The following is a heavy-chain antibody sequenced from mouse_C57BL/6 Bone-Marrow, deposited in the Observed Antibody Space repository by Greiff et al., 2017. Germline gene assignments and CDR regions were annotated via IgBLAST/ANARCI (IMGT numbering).Heavy chain of an antibody. CDR1: GYTFTSYW. Sequence: QVHVKQSGTELVKPGASVKLSCKASGYTFTSYWMHWVKQRPGQGLEWIGNINPSNGGTNYNEKFKSKATLTVDKSSSTAYMQLSSLTSEDSAVYYCAREGIYYGNYRAFDYWGQGTTLTVSS. CDR2: INPSNGGT. V-gene: IGHV1-53*01. CDR3: AREGIYYGNYRAFDY. J-gene: IGHJ2*01. D-gene: IGHD2-1*01.